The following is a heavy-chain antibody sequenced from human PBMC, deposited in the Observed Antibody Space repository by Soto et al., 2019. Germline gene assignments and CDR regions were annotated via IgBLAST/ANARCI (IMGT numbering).Heavy chain of an antibody. CDR1: GYTFTSYA. V-gene: IGHV1-3*05. Sequence: QVQLVQSGAEEKKPGASVKVSCKASGYTFTSYAMHWVRQAPGQRLEWMGWINAGNGNTKYSQKFQGRVTITRDTSASTASMELSGLRSEDTAVYYCAGVRDHWGVGYFDLWGRGTLVTVSS. CDR3: AGVRDHWGVGYFDL. D-gene: IGHD7-27*01. CDR2: INAGNGNT. J-gene: IGHJ2*01.